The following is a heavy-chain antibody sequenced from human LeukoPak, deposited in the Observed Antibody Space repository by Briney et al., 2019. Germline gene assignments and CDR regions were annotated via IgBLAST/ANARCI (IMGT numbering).Heavy chain of an antibody. CDR2: INAGSGNT. Sequence: AAVKVSCRASGYTFTSCAMYWVRRARAQRRVWMGWINAGSGNTKYSQKFRGSDTITRDTHASKACMELSSLRSEDRAVYCSARGGATTYSGDYWGQGTLVTVSS. V-gene: IGHV1-3*01. D-gene: IGHD5-12*01. CDR1: GYTFTSCA. J-gene: IGHJ4*02. CDR3: ARGGATTYSGDY.